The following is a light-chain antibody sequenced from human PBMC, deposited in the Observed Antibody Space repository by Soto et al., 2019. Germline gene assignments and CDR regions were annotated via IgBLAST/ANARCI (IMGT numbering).Light chain of an antibody. CDR2: DVT. Sequence: QSVLTQPPSVSGSPGQSVTISCTGTSSDVGAYNYVSWHQQHPGKAPKLMIYDVTQRPSGVPDRFSASKSGITASLTISGLQAEDEADYYCCSYAAGDSFKFGGGTKLTVL. CDR3: CSYAAGDSFK. CDR1: SSDVGAYNY. J-gene: IGLJ2*01. V-gene: IGLV2-11*01.